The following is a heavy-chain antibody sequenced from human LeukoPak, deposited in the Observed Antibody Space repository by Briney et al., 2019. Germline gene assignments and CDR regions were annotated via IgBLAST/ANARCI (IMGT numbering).Heavy chain of an antibody. V-gene: IGHV4-39*07. CDR2: IYYSGST. CDR3: AGCSGASCYYITSPLYFDY. Sequence: SQTLSLTCTVSGGSIRSSSYYWGWIRQPPGKGLEWIGTIYYSGSTYYNPSLKSRVTVSVDTSKNQFSLKLSSVTAADTAVYYCAGCSGASCYYITSPLYFDYWGQGTLVTVSS. J-gene: IGHJ4*02. D-gene: IGHD2-15*01. CDR1: GGSIRSSSYY.